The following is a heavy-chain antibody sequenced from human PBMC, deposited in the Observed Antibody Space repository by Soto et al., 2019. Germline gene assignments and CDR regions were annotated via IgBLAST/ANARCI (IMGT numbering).Heavy chain of an antibody. D-gene: IGHD3-10*01. CDR2: IYYRGST. V-gene: IGHV4-31*03. Sequence: QVQLQESGPGLVKPSQTLSLTCTVSGGSIRSGGYYWSWIRQHPGKGLEWIGYIYYRGSTSSNPSLQSRVNISEDTSKNQFSLKLSSVTAADTAVYYCARDRRFRGFYGMDVLGQGPTVTVSS. CDR3: ARDRRFRGFYGMDV. CDR1: GGSIRSGGYY. J-gene: IGHJ6*02.